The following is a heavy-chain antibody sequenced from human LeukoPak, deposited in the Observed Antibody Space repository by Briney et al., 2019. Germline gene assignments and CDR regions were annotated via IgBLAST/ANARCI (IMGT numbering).Heavy chain of an antibody. CDR1: GGTFSSYA. V-gene: IGHV1-69*13. CDR2: IIPIFGTA. J-gene: IGHJ4*02. Sequence: SVKVSCKASGGTFSSYAISWVRQAPGQGLEWMGGIIPIFGTANYAQKFRGRVTITADESASTAYMELSSLRSEDTAMYYCARGELWLRNPRYSNDYWGQGTLVTVSS. CDR3: ARGELWLRNPRYSNDY. D-gene: IGHD5-18*01.